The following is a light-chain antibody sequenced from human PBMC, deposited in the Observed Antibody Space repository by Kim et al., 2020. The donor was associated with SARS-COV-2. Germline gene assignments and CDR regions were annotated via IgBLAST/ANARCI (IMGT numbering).Light chain of an antibody. J-gene: IGKJ4*01. Sequence: DIQMTQSPSSLSASVGDRVTITCRASQNINSYLNWYQQKPGKAPKVLIYAESSLQSGVPSRFSGSGSATDFTLTITSLQPEDFATYYCQQSYSIPLTFGGGTKVDIK. CDR2: AES. V-gene: IGKV1-39*01. CDR1: QNINSY. CDR3: QQSYSIPLT.